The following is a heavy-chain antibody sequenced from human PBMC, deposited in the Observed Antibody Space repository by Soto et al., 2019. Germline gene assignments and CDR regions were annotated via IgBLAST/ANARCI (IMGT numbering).Heavy chain of an antibody. CDR3: ARPDYDFWSVHQIMGWFDP. V-gene: IGHV4-39*01. CDR1: GGSISSSSYY. D-gene: IGHD3-3*01. CDR2: IYYSRST. J-gene: IGHJ5*02. Sequence: SETLSLTCTVSGGSISSSSYYWGWIRQPPGKGLEWIGSIYYSRSTYYNPSLKSRVTISVDTSKNQFSLKLSSVTAADTAVYYCARPDYDFWSVHQIMGWFDPWGQGPLVTVS.